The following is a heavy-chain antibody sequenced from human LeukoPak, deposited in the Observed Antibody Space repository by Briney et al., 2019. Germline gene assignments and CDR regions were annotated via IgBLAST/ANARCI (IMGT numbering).Heavy chain of an antibody. CDR2: ISAYNGNT. CDR3: ARAKDMIVATYYFDY. J-gene: IGHJ4*02. CDR1: GYTFTSYG. Sequence: ASVKVSFKSSGYTFTSYGSSWVRQAPGQGLEWMGWISAYNGNTNYAQKLQGRVTMTTDTSTSTAYMELRRLRYEDTAVYYCARAKDMIVATYYFDYWGQGTLVTVSS. V-gene: IGHV1-18*01. D-gene: IGHD3-22*01.